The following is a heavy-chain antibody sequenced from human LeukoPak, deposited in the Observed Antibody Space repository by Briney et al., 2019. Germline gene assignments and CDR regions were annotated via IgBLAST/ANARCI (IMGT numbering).Heavy chain of an antibody. D-gene: IGHD2-15*01. CDR3: ARVGYCSGGSCYPKLTYDY. CDR1: GYTFTGYY. J-gene: IGHJ4*02. V-gene: IGHV1-2*02. CDR2: INPNSGGT. Sequence: ASVKVSCKASGYTFTGYYMHWVRQAPGQGLEWMGWINPNSGGTNYAQKFQGRVTMTRDTSISTAYMELSRLRSDDTAVYYCARVGYCSGGSCYPKLTYDYWGQGTLVTVSS.